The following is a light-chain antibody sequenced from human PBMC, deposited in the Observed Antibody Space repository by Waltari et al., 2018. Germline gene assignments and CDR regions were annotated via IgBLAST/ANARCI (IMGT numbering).Light chain of an antibody. V-gene: IGKV1-17*02. CDR3: LQHNSFPYT. CDR2: AAS. CDR1: QGIRED. J-gene: IGKJ2*01. Sequence: DIQMTQPPSPLTASGGDRVTIACRASQGIREDLGWYQLRPGTAPKRLIYAASSLQSGVPSRFSGSGSGTEFSLTITNLQPEDFANYYCLQHNSFPYTFGQGTKLEIQ.